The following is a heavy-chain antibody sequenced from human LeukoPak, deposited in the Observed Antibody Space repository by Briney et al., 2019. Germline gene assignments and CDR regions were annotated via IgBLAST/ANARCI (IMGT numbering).Heavy chain of an antibody. CDR1: GYTFTSYG. D-gene: IGHD6-19*01. J-gene: IGHJ4*02. CDR3: ARVLIAVAGTPYDY. Sequence: VASVKVSCKASGYTFTSYGISWVRQAPGQGLEWMGWISAYNGNTNYAQKLQGRVTMTTDTSTSTAYMELRSLRSDDTAVYYCARVLIAVAGTPYDYWGQGTLVTVSS. CDR2: ISAYNGNT. V-gene: IGHV1-18*01.